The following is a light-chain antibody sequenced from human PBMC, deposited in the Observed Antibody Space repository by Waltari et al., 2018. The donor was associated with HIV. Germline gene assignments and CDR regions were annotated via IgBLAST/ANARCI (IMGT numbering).Light chain of an antibody. CDR1: SWDIGTYNY. V-gene: IGLV2-14*03. Sequence: QSALTQPASVSGSPGQSITISCTGTSWDIGTYNYVSWYQQHPGKAPKLISFDVNNRPSGISVRFSGSKSANMASLTISGLQAADEADYYCRSYSRTNTWVFGGGTRLTVL. J-gene: IGLJ3*02. CDR2: DVN. CDR3: RSYSRTNTWV.